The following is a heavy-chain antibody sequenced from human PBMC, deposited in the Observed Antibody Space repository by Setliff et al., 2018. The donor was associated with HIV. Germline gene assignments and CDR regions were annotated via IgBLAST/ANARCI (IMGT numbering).Heavy chain of an antibody. J-gene: IGHJ4*02. CDR1: GYTFTTYA. Sequence: ASVKVSCKASGYTFTTYAMNWVRQAPGQGPEWMGWINAGNGNTKYSQKFQGRVTITRDTSATTAYMELSSLRSEDTALYYCGIDSGIYSRSPIDYWGQGTLVTVSS. D-gene: IGHD6-6*01. CDR2: INAGNGNT. V-gene: IGHV1-3*01. CDR3: GIDSGIYSRSPIDY.